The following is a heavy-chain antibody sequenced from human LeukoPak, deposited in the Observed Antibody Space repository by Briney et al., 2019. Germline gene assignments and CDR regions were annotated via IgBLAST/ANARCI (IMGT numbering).Heavy chain of an antibody. D-gene: IGHD2-2*01. CDR1: GFTFSSYS. J-gene: IGHJ6*02. CDR3: ARIVVTFIYDYGMDV. CDR2: ISSSSSYI. V-gene: IGHV3-21*01. Sequence: GGSLRLSCAASGFTFSSYSMNWVRQAPGKGLEWVSSISSSSSYIYYADSVKGRFTISRDNAKNSLYLQMNSLRDEDTAVYYCARIVVTFIYDYGMDVWGQGTTVTVSS.